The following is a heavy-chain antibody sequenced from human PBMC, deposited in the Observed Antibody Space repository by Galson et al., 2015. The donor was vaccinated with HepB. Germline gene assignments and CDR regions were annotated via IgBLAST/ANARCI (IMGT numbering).Heavy chain of an antibody. Sequence: SLRLSCAASGFTFSDFAMTWVRQAPGEGMEWVSNIYGGGHGATYADYVKGRFTTSRDNPNTTLYLQMSSLRAEDTAVYFCAKFQGADHYNYYMYAWGSGTTVTVSS. CDR1: GFTFSDFA. D-gene: IGHD3-16*01. CDR3: AKFQGADHYNYYMYA. V-gene: IGHV3-23*01. CDR2: IYGGGHGA. J-gene: IGHJ6*03.